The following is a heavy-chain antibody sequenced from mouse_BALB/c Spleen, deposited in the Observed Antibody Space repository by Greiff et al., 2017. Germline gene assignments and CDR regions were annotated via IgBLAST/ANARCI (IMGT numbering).Heavy chain of an antibody. D-gene: IGHD2-3*01. V-gene: IGHV2-9-2*01. Sequence: VKLVESGPGLVAPSQSLSITCTVSGFSLTSYDISWIRQPPGKGLEWLGVIWTGGGTNYNSAFMSRLSISKDNSKSQVFLKMNSLQTDDTAIYYCVRADGSYGVFAYWGQGTLVTVSA. CDR2: IWTGGGT. J-gene: IGHJ3*01. CDR1: GFSLTSYD. CDR3: VRADGSYGVFAY.